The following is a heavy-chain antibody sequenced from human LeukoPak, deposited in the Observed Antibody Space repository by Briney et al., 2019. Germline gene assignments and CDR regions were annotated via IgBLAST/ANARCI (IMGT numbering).Heavy chain of an antibody. CDR3: ARRRTVTEGGSYYYYYYMDV. CDR1: GGSISSSSYY. Sequence: KPSETLSLTCTVSGGSISSSSYYWGWIRQPPGKGLEWIGSIYYSGSTYYNPSLKSRVTISVDTSKKQFSLKLSSVTAADTAVYYCARRRTVTEGGSYYYYYYMDVWGKGTTVTVSS. J-gene: IGHJ6*03. V-gene: IGHV4-39*01. D-gene: IGHD4-17*01. CDR2: IYYSGST.